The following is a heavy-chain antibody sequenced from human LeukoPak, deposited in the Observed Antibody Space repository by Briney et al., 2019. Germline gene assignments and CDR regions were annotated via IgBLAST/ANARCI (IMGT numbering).Heavy chain of an antibody. CDR1: GGSLSSSSYY. Sequence: SETPSLTCTVSGGSLSSSSYYWGWIRQPPGKGLEWIGSIYYSGSTYYKPSLKSRVTISVDTSKNQFSLKLSSVSAADTAVYYCARHFKRSSGWFAEYFQHWGQGTLVTVSS. D-gene: IGHD6-19*01. CDR3: ARHFKRSSGWFAEYFQH. J-gene: IGHJ1*01. V-gene: IGHV4-39*01. CDR2: IYYSGST.